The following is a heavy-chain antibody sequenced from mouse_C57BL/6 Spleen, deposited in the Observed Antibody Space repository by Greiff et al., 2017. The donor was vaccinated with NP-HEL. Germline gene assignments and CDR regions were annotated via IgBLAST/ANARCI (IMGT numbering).Heavy chain of an antibody. J-gene: IGHJ4*01. CDR1: GYAFSSSW. CDR3: ARSALDYGYAMDY. V-gene: IGHV1-82*01. CDR2: IYPGDGDT. Sequence: VQGVESGPELVKPGASVKISCKASGYAFSSSWMNWVKQRPGKGLEWIGRIYPGDGDTNYNGKFKGKATLTADKSSSTAYMQLSSLTSEDSAVYFCARSALDYGYAMDYWGQGTSVTVSS. D-gene: IGHD2-4*01.